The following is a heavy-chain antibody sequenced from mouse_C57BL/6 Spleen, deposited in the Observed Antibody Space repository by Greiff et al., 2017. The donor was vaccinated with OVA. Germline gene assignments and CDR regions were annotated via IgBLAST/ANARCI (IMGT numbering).Heavy chain of an antibody. CDR2: IYPGSGST. J-gene: IGHJ4*01. D-gene: IGHD1-1*01. CDR1: GYTFTSYW. CDR3: ARAITTVDYYAMDY. V-gene: IGHV1-55*01. Sequence: QVQLQQPGAELVKPGASVTMSCKASGYTFTSYWINWVKQRPGQGLEWIGDIYPGSGSTNYNEKFKSKATLTVDTSSSTSYMQLSSLTSEDAAVYDCARAITTVDYYAMDYWGQGTSVTVSS.